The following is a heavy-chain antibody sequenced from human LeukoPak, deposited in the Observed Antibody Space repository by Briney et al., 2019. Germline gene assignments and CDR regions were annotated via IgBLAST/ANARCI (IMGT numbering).Heavy chain of an antibody. D-gene: IGHD3-10*01. J-gene: IGHJ4*02. CDR2: ISNDGINE. V-gene: IGHV3-30*18. CDR3: AKDRGDPYYLDY. CDR1: GFIVSNNY. Sequence: RPGGSLRLSCAASGFIVSNNYMNWVRQAPGKGLDWVEVISNDGINEYYADSVKGRFSISRDNSKNTLYLHMNSLRPGDTAVYYCAKDRGDPYYLDYWGQGTLVTVSS.